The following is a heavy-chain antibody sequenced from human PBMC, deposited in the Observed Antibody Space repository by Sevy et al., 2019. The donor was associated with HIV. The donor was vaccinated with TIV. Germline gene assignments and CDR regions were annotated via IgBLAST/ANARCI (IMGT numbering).Heavy chain of an antibody. CDR2: IYPGDSDT. CDR3: ARGFNYDSSGYMYYFDY. Sequence: GESLKISCKGSGYSFTSYWIGWVHQMPGKGLEWMGIIYPGDSDTRYSPSFQGQVTISADKSISTAYLQWSSLKASDTAMYYCARGFNYDSSGYMYYFDYWGQGTLVTVSS. D-gene: IGHD3-22*01. CDR1: GYSFTSYW. V-gene: IGHV5-51*07. J-gene: IGHJ4*02.